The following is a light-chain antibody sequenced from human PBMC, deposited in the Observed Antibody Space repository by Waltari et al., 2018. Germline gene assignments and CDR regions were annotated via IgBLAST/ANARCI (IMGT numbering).Light chain of an antibody. V-gene: IGLV1-40*01. J-gene: IGLJ3*02. CDR2: ANT. Sequence: QSVLTQPPSVSGAPGQRVTISCPGSSSNIGTGYDVPWYQQLPGTAPKLLIFANTNRPSGVPDRFSGSLSDTSASLAISGLQPEDEADYYCQSYDNSLRASVFGGGTKLTVL. CDR1: SSNIGTGYD. CDR3: QSYDNSLRASV.